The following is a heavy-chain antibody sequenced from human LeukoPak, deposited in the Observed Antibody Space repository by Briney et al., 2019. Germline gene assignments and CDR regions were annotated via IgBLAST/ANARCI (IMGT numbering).Heavy chain of an antibody. J-gene: IGHJ4*02. CDR1: GYSFTTFW. Sequence: ESLKISCKGSGYSFTTFWIAWVRQMPGKGLEWMGIIYPGDSNTRYSPSFQGQVTISVDKSISTAYLHWSSLKASDTAMYYCARRYSGYDPYYFDYWGQGTLVTVSS. CDR2: IYPGDSNT. CDR3: ARRYSGYDPYYFDY. D-gene: IGHD5-12*01. V-gene: IGHV5-51*01.